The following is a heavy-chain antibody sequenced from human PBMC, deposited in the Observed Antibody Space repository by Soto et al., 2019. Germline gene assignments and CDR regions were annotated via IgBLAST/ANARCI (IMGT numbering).Heavy chain of an antibody. V-gene: IGHV1-2*04. CDR2: INPNSGGT. D-gene: IGHD2-2*02. Sequence: QVQLVQSGAEVKKPGASVKVSCKASGYTFTGYYMHWVRQAPGQGLEWMGWINPNSGGTNYAQKFQGWVTMTRDTSISTAYMELSRLRSDDTAVYYCARGAPIAKPYYYGMDVWGQGTTVTVSS. CDR3: ARGAPIAKPYYYGMDV. CDR1: GYTFTGYY. J-gene: IGHJ6*02.